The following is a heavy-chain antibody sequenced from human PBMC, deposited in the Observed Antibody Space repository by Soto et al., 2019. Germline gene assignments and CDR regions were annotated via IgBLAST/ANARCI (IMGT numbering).Heavy chain of an antibody. Sequence: KQSQTLSLTCAISGDSVSSNSAAWNWIRQSPSRGLEWLGRTYYRSKWYNDYAVSVKSRITINPDTSKNQFSLQLNSVTPEDTAVYYCARDAYYYDSSGYSYWFDPWGQGTLVTVSS. CDR3: ARDAYYYDSSGYSYWFDP. D-gene: IGHD3-22*01. J-gene: IGHJ5*02. CDR1: GDSVSSNSAA. CDR2: TYYRSKWYN. V-gene: IGHV6-1*01.